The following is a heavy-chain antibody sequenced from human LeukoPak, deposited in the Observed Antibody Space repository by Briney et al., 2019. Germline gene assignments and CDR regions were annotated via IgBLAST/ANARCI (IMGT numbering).Heavy chain of an antibody. Sequence: PSETLSLTCTVSGYSISSGYYWGWIRQPPGKGLEWIGSIYHSGSTYYNPSLKSRVTISVDTSKNQFSLKLSSVTAADTAVYYCARRVVRGVPLDYWGQGTLVTVSS. J-gene: IGHJ4*02. V-gene: IGHV4-38-2*02. CDR1: GYSISSGYY. CDR2: IYHSGST. CDR3: ARRVVRGVPLDY. D-gene: IGHD3-10*01.